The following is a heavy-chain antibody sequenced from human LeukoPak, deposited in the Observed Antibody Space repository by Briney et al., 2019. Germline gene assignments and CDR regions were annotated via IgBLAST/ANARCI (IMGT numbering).Heavy chain of an antibody. CDR1: GYTFSDYY. CDR2: IAPNSGGT. J-gene: IGHJ5*02. CDR3: ARSNIAVRRGDNWFDP. V-gene: IGHV1-2*02. Sequence: ASVKVSCKASGYTFSDYYMHWVRQAPGQGLEWMGWIAPNSGGTNYAQKFQGRVTMTRDTSISTAYMELSRLISNDTAVYYCARSNIAVRRGDNWFDPWGQGTPVTVSS. D-gene: IGHD6-6*01.